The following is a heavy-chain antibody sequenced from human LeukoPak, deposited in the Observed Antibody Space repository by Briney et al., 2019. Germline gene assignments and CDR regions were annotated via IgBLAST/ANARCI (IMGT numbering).Heavy chain of an antibody. V-gene: IGHV4-31*03. CDR1: GGSLSSGGSF. J-gene: IGHJ2*01. Sequence: SETLSLTRSVCGGSLSSGGSFWSWIRERPGKGLEGIGYIYYWWSSSYNPSLKSRVTIALDKSQDQFAPKHTSFRSAATAVYYCARDSLGICYFDLWGRGTLVTVSS. CDR2: IYYWWSS. D-gene: IGHD7-27*01. CDR3: ARDSLGICYFDL.